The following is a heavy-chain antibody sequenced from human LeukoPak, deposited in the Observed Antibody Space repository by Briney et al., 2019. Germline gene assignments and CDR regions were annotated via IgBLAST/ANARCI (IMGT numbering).Heavy chain of an antibody. D-gene: IGHD6-19*01. J-gene: IGHJ5*02. CDR1: GYTFTSYD. V-gene: IGHV1-8*01. CDR3: ARGLYSSGWYSWFDP. Sequence: ASVKVSCKASGYTFTSYDINRVRQATGQGLEWMGWMDPNSGNTGYAQKFQGRVTMTRNTSISTAYMELSSLRSEDTAVYYCARGLYSSGWYSWFDPWGQGTLVTVSS. CDR2: MDPNSGNT.